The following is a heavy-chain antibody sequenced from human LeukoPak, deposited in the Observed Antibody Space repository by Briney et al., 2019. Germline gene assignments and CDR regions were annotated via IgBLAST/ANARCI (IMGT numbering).Heavy chain of an antibody. V-gene: IGHV7-4-1*02. CDR3: ARAKPGIAVAGPMGWFDP. D-gene: IGHD6-19*01. Sequence: ASVKVSCKASGYTFTSYAMNWVRQAPGQGLEWMGWINTNTGNPTYAQGFTGRFVFSLVTSVSTAYLQISSLKAEDTAVYYCARAKPGIAVAGPMGWFDPWGQGTLVTVSS. CDR1: GYTFTSYA. J-gene: IGHJ5*02. CDR2: INTNTGNP.